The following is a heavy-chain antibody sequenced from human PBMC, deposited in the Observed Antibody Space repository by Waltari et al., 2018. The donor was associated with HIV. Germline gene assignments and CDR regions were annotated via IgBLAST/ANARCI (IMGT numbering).Heavy chain of an antibody. J-gene: IGHJ4*02. V-gene: IGHV1-46*01. CDR3: ARGEKLGSGWDAPYFDY. CDR2: INPSCGST. Sequence: QVQLVQSGAEVKKPGASVKVSCKASGDTFTSYYMDWVRQAPGQGLEWMGIINPSCGSTSYAQKFQGRVTMTRDTSTSTVYMELSSLISEDKAVYYCARGEKLGSGWDAPYFDYWGQGTLVTVSS. CDR1: GDTFTSYY. D-gene: IGHD6-19*01.